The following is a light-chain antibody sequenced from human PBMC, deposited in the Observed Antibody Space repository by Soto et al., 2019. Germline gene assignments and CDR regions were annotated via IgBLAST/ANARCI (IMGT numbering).Light chain of an antibody. V-gene: IGLV2-14*01. CDR1: SSDVGGYNY. CDR3: SSYTRNQHGV. J-gene: IGLJ1*01. Sequence: QSVLTQPASVSGSPGQSITISCTGTSSDVGGYNYVSWYQQHPGKAPKLMIYEVSNRPSGVSNRFSGSKSGNTASLTISGLQAEDEADYHCSSYTRNQHGVFGTGTKVTVL. CDR2: EVS.